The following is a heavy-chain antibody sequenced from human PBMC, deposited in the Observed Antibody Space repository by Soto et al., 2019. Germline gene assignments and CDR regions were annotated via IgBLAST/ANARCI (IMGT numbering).Heavy chain of an antibody. CDR1: GFTFSSYA. D-gene: IGHD1-1*01. J-gene: IGHJ4*02. CDR2: IVGGGDST. Sequence: GGSLRLSCAASGFTFSSYAVSWVRQVPGKGLEWVSAIVGGGDSTYYADSVKGRFTISRDNSKNTLHLEMNSLRAEDTAVYFCAQESRRIAPTVTGYWGQGT. CDR3: AQESRRIAPTVTGY. V-gene: IGHV3-23*01.